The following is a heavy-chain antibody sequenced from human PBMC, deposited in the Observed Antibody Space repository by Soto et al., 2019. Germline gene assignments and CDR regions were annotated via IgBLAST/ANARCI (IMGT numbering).Heavy chain of an antibody. CDR1: GYTFTSYG. D-gene: IGHD2-15*01. CDR2: ISAYNGNT. V-gene: IGHV1-18*01. CDR3: AREGPFLGYCSGGSCYSEPQDGRFDP. J-gene: IGHJ5*02. Sequence: ASVKVSCKASGYTFTSYGISWVRQAPGQGLEWMGWISAYNGNTNYAQKLQGRVTMTTDTSTSTAYMELRSLRSDDTAVYYCAREGPFLGYCSGGSCYSEPQDGRFDPWGQGTLVTVSS.